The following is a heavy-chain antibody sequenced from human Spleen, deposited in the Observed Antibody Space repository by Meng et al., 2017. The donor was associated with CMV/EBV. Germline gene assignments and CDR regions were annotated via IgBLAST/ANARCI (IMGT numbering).Heavy chain of an antibody. J-gene: IGHJ6*02. CDR2: ISSGSDYI. CDR3: ARSYRTIGRRLVGMDV. V-gene: IGHV3-21*01. CDR1: GFNFEDYG. Sequence: GESLKISCAASGFNFEDYGISWVRQAPGKGLEWVSSISSGSDYIYYADSLEGRFTISRDNAKMSLYLQMNSLRVGDTAVYYCARSYRTIGRRLVGMDVWGQGTTVTVSS. D-gene: IGHD6-19*01.